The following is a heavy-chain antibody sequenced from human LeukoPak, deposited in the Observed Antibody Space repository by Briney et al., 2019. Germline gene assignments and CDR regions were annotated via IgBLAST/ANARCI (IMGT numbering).Heavy chain of an antibody. J-gene: IGHJ6*03. CDR2: IIPIFGTA. CDR3: AHTTGYYYYYMDV. D-gene: IGHD4-17*01. Sequence: SVKVSCKASGGTFSSYAISWVRQAPGQGLEWMGGIIPIFGTANYAQKFQGRVTITADESTSTAYMELSSLRSEDTAVYYCAHTTGYYYYYMDVWGKGTTVTVSS. V-gene: IGHV1-69*01. CDR1: GGTFSSYA.